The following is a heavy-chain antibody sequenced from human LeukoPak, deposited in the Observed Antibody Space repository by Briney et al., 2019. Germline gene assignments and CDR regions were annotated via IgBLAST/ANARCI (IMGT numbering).Heavy chain of an antibody. CDR3: ARDAIFGSYFDC. J-gene: IGHJ4*02. V-gene: IGHV1-2*02. CDR2: INPNSGGT. Sequence: ASVKVSCKASGYTLTGYYMHWVRQAPGQGLEWMGWINPNSGGTNYAQKFQGRVTMTRDTSISTAYMELSRLRSDDTAVYYCARDAIFGSYFDCWGQGTLVTVSS. CDR1: GYTLTGYY. D-gene: IGHD3-3*02.